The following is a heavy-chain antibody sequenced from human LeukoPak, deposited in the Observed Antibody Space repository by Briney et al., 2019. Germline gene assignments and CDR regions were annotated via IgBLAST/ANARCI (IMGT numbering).Heavy chain of an antibody. J-gene: IGHJ4*02. V-gene: IGHV3-33*03. D-gene: IGHD2-15*01. CDR1: GFSFSGYG. CDR3: AKPTRGSGGSFLIDY. Sequence: PGRSLRLSCAASGFSFSGYGMHWVRQAPGKGLEWVAIIWYDGSYKYYADSVKGRFTVSRDNSKNTLYLQMNSLRAEDTAMYYCAKPTRGSGGSFLIDYWGQGTLVTVSS. CDR2: IWYDGSYK.